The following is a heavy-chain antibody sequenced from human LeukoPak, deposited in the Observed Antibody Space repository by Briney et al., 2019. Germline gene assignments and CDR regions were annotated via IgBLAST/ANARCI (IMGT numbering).Heavy chain of an antibody. CDR1: GYTFTGYY. Sequence: GASVKVSCKASGYTFTGYYVHWVRQAPGQGLEWMGWINPNSGGTNYAQRFQGRVTMTRDTSISTAYMELSRLRFDDTAVYYCASGDYGDPPLNYWGQGTLVTVSS. CDR2: INPNSGGT. D-gene: IGHD4-17*01. V-gene: IGHV1-2*02. CDR3: ASGDYGDPPLNY. J-gene: IGHJ4*02.